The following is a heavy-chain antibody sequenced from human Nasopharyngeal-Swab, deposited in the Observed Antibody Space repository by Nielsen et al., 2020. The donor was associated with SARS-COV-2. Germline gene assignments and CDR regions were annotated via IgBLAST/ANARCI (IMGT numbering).Heavy chain of an antibody. Sequence: GESLKISCAASGFTFSIYWMHWVRQAPGKGLVWVSRISGDGSSTSYADSVKGRFTISRDNAKNTLYLQMNSLRAEDTAVYYCARDRNGDYGDYWGQGTLVTVSS. D-gene: IGHD4-17*01. J-gene: IGHJ4*02. CDR1: GFTFSIYW. V-gene: IGHV3-74*01. CDR2: ISGDGSST. CDR3: ARDRNGDYGDY.